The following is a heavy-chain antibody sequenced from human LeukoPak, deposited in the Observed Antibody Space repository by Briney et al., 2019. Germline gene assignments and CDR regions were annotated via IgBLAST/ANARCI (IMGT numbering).Heavy chain of an antibody. V-gene: IGHV1-69*05. CDR1: GGTFSSYA. D-gene: IGHD3-10*01. Sequence: GASVKVSCKASGGTFSSYAISWVRQAPGQGLEWMGRIIPIFGTANYAQKFQGRVTITTDESTSTAYMKLSSLRSEDTAVYYCARDRTFYYGSGSYYNGYFQHWGQGTLVTVSS. CDR2: IIPIFGTA. J-gene: IGHJ1*01. CDR3: ARDRTFYYGSGSYYNGYFQH.